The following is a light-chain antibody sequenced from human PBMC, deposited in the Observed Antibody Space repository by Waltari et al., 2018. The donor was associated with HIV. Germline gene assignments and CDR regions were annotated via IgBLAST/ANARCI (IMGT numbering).Light chain of an antibody. CDR1: TSNLGNDN. CDR2: DNN. CDR3: GTWDRSLSAAV. V-gene: IGLV1-51*01. J-gene: IGLJ3*02. Sequence: QSVLTQPPSVSAAPAQKFTISSPGSTSNLGNDNVSWSQHVPGAAPRLLIYDNNKRPSGIPDRFSGSRSGTSATLGITGLQTGDEAHYYCGTWDRSLSAAVFGGGTKLTVL.